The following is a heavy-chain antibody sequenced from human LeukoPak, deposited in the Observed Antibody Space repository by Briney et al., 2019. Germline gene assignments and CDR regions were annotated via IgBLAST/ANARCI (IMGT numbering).Heavy chain of an antibody. V-gene: IGHV3-23*01. J-gene: IGHJ4*02. D-gene: IGHD1-26*01. Sequence: GGSLRLSCAAAGFTFNSYWMSWVRQAPGKGLEWVSTISGGGGSTYYADSVKGRFTISRDNSKNTLYLQVNSLRAEDTAVYYCAKGGKWDVTPFDYWGQGTLVTVSS. CDR2: ISGGGGST. CDR1: GFTFNSYW. CDR3: AKGGKWDVTPFDY.